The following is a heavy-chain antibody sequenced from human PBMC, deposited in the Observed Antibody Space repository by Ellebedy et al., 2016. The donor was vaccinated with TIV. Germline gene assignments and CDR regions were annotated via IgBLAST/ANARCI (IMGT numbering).Heavy chain of an antibody. D-gene: IGHD5-24*01. V-gene: IGHV1-69*04. CDR1: GGTFSSYA. Sequence: SVKVSCXASGGTFSSYAISWVRQAPGQGLEWMGRIIPILGIANYAQKFQGRVTITADKSTSTAYMELSSLRSEDTAVYYCAGPTYDTPSEMGAFDIWGQGTMVTVSS. CDR3: AGPTYDTPSEMGAFDI. J-gene: IGHJ3*02. CDR2: IIPILGIA.